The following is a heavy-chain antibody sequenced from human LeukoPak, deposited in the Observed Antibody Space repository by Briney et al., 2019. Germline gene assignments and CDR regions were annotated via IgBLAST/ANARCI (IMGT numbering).Heavy chain of an antibody. Sequence: GASVKVSCKASGYTFTSYGISWVRQAPGQGLEWMGWISAYNGNTNYAQKLQGRVTMTTDTSTSTAYMELRSLRSDDTAVYYCAKAGYQLLSLHYYYYMDVWGKGTTVTISS. D-gene: IGHD2-2*01. V-gene: IGHV1-18*01. CDR1: GYTFTSYG. CDR3: AKAGYQLLSLHYYYYMDV. J-gene: IGHJ6*03. CDR2: ISAYNGNT.